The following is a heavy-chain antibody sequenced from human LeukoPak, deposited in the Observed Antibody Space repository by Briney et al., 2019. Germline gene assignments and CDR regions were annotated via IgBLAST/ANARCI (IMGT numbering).Heavy chain of an antibody. J-gene: IGHJ4*02. CDR3: ARGTGYSVFDY. Sequence: GGSLRLSCAASGFTLSSYEMNWVRQARGKALEWGSYISSGRTIYYADSVKGRFTISRDNAKNSLYLQMNSLRAEDTAVYYCARGTGYSVFDYWGQGTLVTVSS. CDR2: ISSGRTI. CDR1: GFTLSSYE. D-gene: IGHD3/OR15-3a*01. V-gene: IGHV3-48*03.